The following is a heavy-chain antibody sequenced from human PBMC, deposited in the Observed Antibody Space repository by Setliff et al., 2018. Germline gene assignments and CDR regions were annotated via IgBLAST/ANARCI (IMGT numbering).Heavy chain of an antibody. CDR2: IYPGDSDT. CDR3: ARVGLHDAFDI. Sequence: PGESLKISCKDSGYIFTNYWIGWVRQMPGKGLEWMGIIYPGDSDTRYSPSFQGQVTISADKSITTAYLQRNSLKTSDTAMYYCARVGLHDAFDIWGQGTMVTVSS. V-gene: IGHV5-51*01. J-gene: IGHJ3*02. D-gene: IGHD1-26*01. CDR1: GYIFTNYW.